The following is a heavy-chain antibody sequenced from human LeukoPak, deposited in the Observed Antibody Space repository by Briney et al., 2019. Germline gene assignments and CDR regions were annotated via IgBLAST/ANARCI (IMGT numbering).Heavy chain of an antibody. V-gene: IGHV4-34*01. J-gene: IGHJ3*02. CDR1: GGSISSYY. CDR3: ARHVRGYQLRYPGRFDI. Sequence: PSETLSLTCTVSGGSISSYYWSWIRQPPGKGLEWIGEINHSGSTNYNPSLKSRVTISVDTSKNQFSLKLSSVTAADTAVYYCARHVRGYQLRYPGRFDIWGQGTMVTVSS. CDR2: INHSGST. D-gene: IGHD3-9*01.